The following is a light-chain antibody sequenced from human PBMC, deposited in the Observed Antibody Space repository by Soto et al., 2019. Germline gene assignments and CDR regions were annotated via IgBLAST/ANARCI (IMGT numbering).Light chain of an antibody. CDR2: AAS. CDR1: QSISSY. Sequence: DIQMTQSPSSLSASVGDRVTITCRASQSISSYLNLYQQKPGKAPNLLIYAASSLQSGVPSRFSGSGSGTDFTLPISSLQPEDFATYYCQQSYSSSWTFGQGTTVEIK. CDR3: QQSYSSSWT. J-gene: IGKJ1*01. V-gene: IGKV1-39*01.